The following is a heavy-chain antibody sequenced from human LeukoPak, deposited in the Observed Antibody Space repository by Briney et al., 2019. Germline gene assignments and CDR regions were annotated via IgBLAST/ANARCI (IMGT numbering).Heavy chain of an antibody. CDR2: INPSGST. CDR1: GGSFSGYY. CDR3: AREVKQRLVSFLCAFVI. V-gene: IGHV4-34*01. D-gene: IGHD6-13*01. J-gene: IGHJ3*02. Sequence: SETLSLTCPVYGGSFSGYYWSWIRQPPGKGLEWIGEINPSGSTNYNPSLKSRVTISVDTSKNQFSLKLSSVTAADTAVYYCAREVKQRLVSFLCAFVIWGGGTIV.